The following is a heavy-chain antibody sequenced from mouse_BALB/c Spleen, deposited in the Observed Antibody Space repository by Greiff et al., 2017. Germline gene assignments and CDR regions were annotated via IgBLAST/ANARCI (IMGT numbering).Heavy chain of an antibody. V-gene: IGHV2-6-1*01. J-gene: IGHJ4*01. CDR3: ARHRQLGLPYAMDY. D-gene: IGHD3-2*01. CDR2: IWSDGST. Sequence: VQLQQSGPGLVAPSQSLSITCTVSGFSLTSYGVHWVRQPPGKGLEWLVVIWSDGSTTYNSALKSRLSISKDNSKSQVFLKMNSLQTDDTAMYYCARHRQLGLPYAMDYWGQGTSVTVSS. CDR1: GFSLTSYG.